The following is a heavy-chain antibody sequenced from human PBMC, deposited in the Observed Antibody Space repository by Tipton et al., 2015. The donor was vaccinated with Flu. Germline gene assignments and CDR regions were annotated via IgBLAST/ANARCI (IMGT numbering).Heavy chain of an antibody. V-gene: IGHV4-61*02. J-gene: IGHJ6*02. CDR2: IHTSGTA. Sequence: TLSLTCTVSGGPISSGNYFWNWIRQPAGKGPEWIGRIHTSGTAYYKPSLKSRVTISLDTSKNHFSLRLTSVTAADTALYFCARAESSLWAGHYYGLDVWGQGTTVTVSS. CDR3: ARAESSLWAGHYYGLDV. CDR1: GGPISSGNYF. D-gene: IGHD6-19*01.